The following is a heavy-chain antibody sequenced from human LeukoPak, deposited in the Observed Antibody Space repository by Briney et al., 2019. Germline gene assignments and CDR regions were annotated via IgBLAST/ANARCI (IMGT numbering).Heavy chain of an antibody. D-gene: IGHD5-12*01. CDR1: GFTFSNLA. CDR2: ISDTGGTT. V-gene: IGHV3-23*01. J-gene: IGHJ4*02. Sequence: GGSLRLSCGASGFTFSNLAMGWVRQAPGKGLEWVSVISDTGGTTYYADSVKGRFTVSRDNSRNTLYLQMNSLRVDDTAVYFCAKDARRYSGSYFFDHWGEETQGTVST. CDR3: AKDARRYSGSYFFDH.